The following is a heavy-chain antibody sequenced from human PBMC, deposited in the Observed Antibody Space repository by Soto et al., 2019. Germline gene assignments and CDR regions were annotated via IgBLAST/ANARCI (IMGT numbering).Heavy chain of an antibody. CDR1: GFTVNNYY. CDR2: IYSGSGGGT. J-gene: IGHJ4*02. V-gene: IGHV3-66*01. Sequence: GGSLRLSCAASGFTVNNYYMSWVRQAPGKGLEWVSTIYSGSGGGTFYADSVKGRFTISRDNSKNTLFLQVDSLRVEDTAVYFCRGHNIVVVPDADFDYWGQGALVTVSS. CDR3: RGHNIVVVPDADFDY. D-gene: IGHD2-2*01.